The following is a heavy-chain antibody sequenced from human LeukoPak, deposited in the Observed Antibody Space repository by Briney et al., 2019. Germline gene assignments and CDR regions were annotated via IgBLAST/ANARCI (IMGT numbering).Heavy chain of an antibody. CDR2: IYHSGST. V-gene: IGHV4-30-2*01. Sequence: KPSETLSLTCTASGGSISSGGYYWSWIRQPPGKGLEWIGYIYHSGSTYYNPSLKSRVTISVDRSKNQFSLKLSSVTAADTAVYYCASHSEWGIPFDYWGQGTLVTVSS. CDR1: GGSISSGGYY. CDR3: ASHSEWGIPFDY. J-gene: IGHJ4*02. D-gene: IGHD3-16*01.